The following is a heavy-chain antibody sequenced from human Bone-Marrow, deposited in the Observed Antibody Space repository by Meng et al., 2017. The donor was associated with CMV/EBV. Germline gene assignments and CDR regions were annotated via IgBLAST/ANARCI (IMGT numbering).Heavy chain of an antibody. Sequence: GESLKISCAASGFTFSSYAMSWVRQAPGKGLEWVSAISGSGGSTYYADSVKGRFTISRDNSKNTLYLQMNSLRAEDTAVYYCAREGAQWLRIGRPFDYWGQGTLVTVSS. J-gene: IGHJ4*02. CDR2: ISGSGGST. CDR1: GFTFSSYA. V-gene: IGHV3-23*01. D-gene: IGHD5-12*01. CDR3: AREGAQWLRIGRPFDY.